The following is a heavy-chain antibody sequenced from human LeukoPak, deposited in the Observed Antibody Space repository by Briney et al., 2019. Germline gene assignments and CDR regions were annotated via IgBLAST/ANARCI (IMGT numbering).Heavy chain of an antibody. J-gene: IGHJ5*02. Sequence: GGSLRLSCAASGFTFSSYEMNWVRQAPGKGLEWVSYISSSGSTIYYADSVKGRFTISRDNAKNSLYLQMNSLRAEDTAVYYCARGVYYYDSSGYPNWFDPWGQGTLVTVSS. V-gene: IGHV3-48*03. CDR3: ARGVYYYDSSGYPNWFDP. CDR2: ISSSGSTI. D-gene: IGHD3-22*01. CDR1: GFTFSSYE.